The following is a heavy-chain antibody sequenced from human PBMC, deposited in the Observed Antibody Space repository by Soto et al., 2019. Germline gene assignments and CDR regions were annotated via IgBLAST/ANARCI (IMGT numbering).Heavy chain of an antibody. CDR1: GYTFTSYG. J-gene: IGHJ4*02. D-gene: IGHD6-19*01. CDR2: ISAYNGNT. V-gene: IGHV1-18*01. Sequence: QVQLVQSGAEVKKPGASVKVSCKASGYTFTSYGISWVRQAPGQGLEWMGWISAYNGNTNYAQKLQGRVTMTTDTSTSTAYVELRSLRSDDTAVYYCARDHMAGWYERTSRIDYWGQGTLVTVSS. CDR3: ARDHMAGWYERTSRIDY.